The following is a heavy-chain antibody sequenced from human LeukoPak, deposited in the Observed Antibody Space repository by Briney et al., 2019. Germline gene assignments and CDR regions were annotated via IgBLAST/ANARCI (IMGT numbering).Heavy chain of an antibody. D-gene: IGHD2-15*01. Sequence: LSLTCAVSGYSISSGYYWGWIRQPPGKGLEWISYISHTGSLTYYADSVKGRFTISRDNAKNFLYLQMNSLRVEDTGIYYCSSYCSEGTCYGYFHHWGQGTLVSVSS. V-gene: IGHV3-11*01. CDR1: GYSISSGYY. CDR3: SSYCSEGTCYGYFHH. CDR2: ISHTGSLT. J-gene: IGHJ1*01.